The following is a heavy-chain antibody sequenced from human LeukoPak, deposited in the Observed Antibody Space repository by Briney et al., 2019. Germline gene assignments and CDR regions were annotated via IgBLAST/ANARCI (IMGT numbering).Heavy chain of an antibody. J-gene: IGHJ6*03. Sequence: GGSLRLSCAASGFTLTNYAMSWVRQAPGKGLEWVSGNSANGGSTYYADSVKGRFTISRDNSKNTLYLQMNSLRAEDTAVYYCAKLSLVVLPAANMDVWGKGTTVTVSS. V-gene: IGHV3-23*01. CDR3: AKLSLVVLPAANMDV. CDR2: NSANGGST. CDR1: GFTLTNYA. D-gene: IGHD2-2*01.